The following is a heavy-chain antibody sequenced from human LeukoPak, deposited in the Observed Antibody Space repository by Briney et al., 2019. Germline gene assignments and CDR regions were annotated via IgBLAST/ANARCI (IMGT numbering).Heavy chain of an antibody. CDR3: AKGDRYGSARGNWFDP. J-gene: IGHJ5*02. D-gene: IGHD3-10*01. V-gene: IGHV3-23*01. CDR1: GFTFSTYT. CDR2: IGSSGGGT. Sequence: GGSLRLSCAASGFTFSTYTMYWVRHPPGKGLEWVSIIGSSGGGTHYADSVKGRFTISRDNSKNALYLQTNSLRAEDTAVYYCAKGDRYGSARGNWFDPWGQGTLVTVSS.